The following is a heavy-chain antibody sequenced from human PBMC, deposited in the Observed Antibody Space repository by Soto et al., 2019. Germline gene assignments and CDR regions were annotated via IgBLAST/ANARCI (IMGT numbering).Heavy chain of an antibody. D-gene: IGHD5-12*01. CDR3: ARDSLAFFDS. CDR2: IYSSGST. Sequence: SETLSLTCTVSDGSVSSGSYYWTWIRQPPGKGLEWIGYIYSSGSTLYNPSLKSRVIISVDTSMNQFSLKLSSVTAADTAVYYCARDSLAFFDSWGQGTLVTVSS. CDR1: DGSVSSGSYY. J-gene: IGHJ4*02. V-gene: IGHV4-61*01.